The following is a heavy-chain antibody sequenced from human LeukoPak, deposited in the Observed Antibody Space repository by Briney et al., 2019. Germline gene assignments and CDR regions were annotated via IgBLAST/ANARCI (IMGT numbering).Heavy chain of an antibody. CDR1: GGTFNNSA. CDR2: IMPLFGTA. J-gene: IGHJ5*02. V-gene: IGHV1-69*05. CDR3: ARDVHGDYGSGWFDP. Sequence: SVKVSCRTSGGTFNNSAISWVRQAPGQGLEWLGGIMPLFGTAGYAQKFQGRVTITKDESTRTVYLELTSLTSDDTAVYYCARDVHGDYGSGWFDPWGQGTLVPVSS. D-gene: IGHD4-17*01.